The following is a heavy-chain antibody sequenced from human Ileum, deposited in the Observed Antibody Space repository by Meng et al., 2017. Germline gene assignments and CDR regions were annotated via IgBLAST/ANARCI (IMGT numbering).Heavy chain of an antibody. Sequence: QDQVVQFVVDMKKPGSWVKVPCKALGGTSTTNPFNRVPLAPGQGLEWLGQISPMFDTANYEQKFQGRVTLTADKSTRTAFMELSSLRSEDTAVYYCARQYCSSSSCYLIDDWGHGTLVTVSS. CDR1: GGTSTTNP. CDR2: ISPMFDTA. CDR3: ARQYCSSSSCYLIDD. D-gene: IGHD2-2*01. V-gene: IGHV1-69*14. J-gene: IGHJ4*01.